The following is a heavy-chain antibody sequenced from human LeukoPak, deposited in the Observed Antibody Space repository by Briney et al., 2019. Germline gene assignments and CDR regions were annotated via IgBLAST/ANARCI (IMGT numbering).Heavy chain of an antibody. CDR2: IYTGGNT. J-gene: IGHJ3*02. CDR1: GFTVSSNY. CDR3: ARASSKQLAGYLPDGFDI. V-gene: IGHV3-53*01. Sequence: TGGSLRLSCAASGFTVSSNYMNWVRQAPGKGLEWVSVIYTGGNTYYADSVKGRFTISRDNSKNTLYLQMHSLRAEDTAVYYCARASSKQLAGYLPDGFDIWGQGTMVTVSS. D-gene: IGHD3-9*01.